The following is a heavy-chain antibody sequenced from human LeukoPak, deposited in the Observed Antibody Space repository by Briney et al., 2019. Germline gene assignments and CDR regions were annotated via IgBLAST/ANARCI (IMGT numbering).Heavy chain of an antibody. J-gene: IGHJ4*02. CDR2: IRTSSDYI. CDR3: ARGRYYSSWYFDY. V-gene: IGHV3-21*01. CDR1: GFTFKDYS. Sequence: PGRSLRLSCAASGFTFKDYSMNWVRQAPGKGLEWVSSIRTSSDYIYYEDSVKDRFTIARNNAKNSLYLQMDSLRDEDTAVYYCARGRYYSSWYFDYWGQGTLVTVSS. D-gene: IGHD6-13*01.